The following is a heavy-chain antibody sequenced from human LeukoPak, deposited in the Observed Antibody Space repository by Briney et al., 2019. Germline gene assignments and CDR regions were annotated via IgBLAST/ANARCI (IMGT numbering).Heavy chain of an antibody. D-gene: IGHD3-16*01. V-gene: IGHV3-7*01. CDR3: AREGGLSY. CDR1: GFTFSAYW. CDR2: IKQDGSDN. Sequence: GGSLRLSCAASGFTFSAYWMSWVRQAPGKGLEWVANIKQDGSDNHYVDSVKGRFTISRDNAKNSLYLEMSSLRDEDTAVYYCAREGGLSYWGQGTLVTVSS. J-gene: IGHJ4*02.